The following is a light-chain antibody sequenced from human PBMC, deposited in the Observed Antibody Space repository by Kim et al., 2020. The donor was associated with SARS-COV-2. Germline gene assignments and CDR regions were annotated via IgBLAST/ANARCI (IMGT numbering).Light chain of an antibody. Sequence: SSELTQDPAVSVALGQTVRITCQGDSLRSYYASWYQQKPGQAPVLVIYGKNNRPSGIPDRFYGSSSGNTASLTITGAQAEDEADYCCNSRDSSGNQRVFGGGTQLTVL. CDR3: NSRDSSGNQRV. V-gene: IGLV3-19*01. J-gene: IGLJ3*02. CDR1: SLRSYY. CDR2: GKN.